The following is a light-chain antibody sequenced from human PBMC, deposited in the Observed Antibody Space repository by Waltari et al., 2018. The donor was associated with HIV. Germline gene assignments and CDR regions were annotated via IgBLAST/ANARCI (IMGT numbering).Light chain of an antibody. CDR3: YSTDNSGHHRV. J-gene: IGLJ2*01. Sequence: SYELTQPPSWAVSPGQTARITCTRDALPKKYASWYQQKSGQAPVLVIYEDSKRPSGFPERLSGSSSGTTATLTISGAQVEDVADYYCYSTDNSGHHRVFGTGTKLTVL. CDR2: EDS. V-gene: IGLV3-10*01. CDR1: ALPKKY.